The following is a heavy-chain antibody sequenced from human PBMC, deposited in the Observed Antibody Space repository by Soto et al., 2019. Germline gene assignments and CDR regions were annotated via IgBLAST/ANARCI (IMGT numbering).Heavy chain of an antibody. V-gene: IGHV3-23*01. CDR2: ISGSGGST. J-gene: IGHJ4*02. CDR1: GSTFSGYA. Sequence: GGSLRLSCAASGSTFSGYAMSWVRQAPGKGLEWVSAISGSGGSTYYADSVKGRFTISRVNSKTTLYLQMNSLRAEDTAVYYCAKDVIVGATHFDYWGQGTLVTVSS. D-gene: IGHD1-26*01. CDR3: AKDVIVGATHFDY.